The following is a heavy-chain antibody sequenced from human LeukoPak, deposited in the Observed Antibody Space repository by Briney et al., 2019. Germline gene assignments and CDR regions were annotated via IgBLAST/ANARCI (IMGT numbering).Heavy chain of an antibody. V-gene: IGHV3-66*01. J-gene: IGHJ6*02. D-gene: IGHD2-2*01. Sequence: GGSLRLSCAASGFTVSSNYMNWVRQAPGKGLEWVSLMYSGGSTFYGDSVKGRFTISRDNSMNTLYLQMNSLRVDDTAVYYCAREQVVVGRGYYGMDVWGQGTTVTVSS. CDR2: MYSGGST. CDR3: AREQVVVGRGYYGMDV. CDR1: GFTVSSNY.